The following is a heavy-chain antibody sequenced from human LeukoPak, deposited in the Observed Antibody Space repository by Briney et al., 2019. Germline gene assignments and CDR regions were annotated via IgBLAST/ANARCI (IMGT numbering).Heavy chain of an antibody. V-gene: IGHV3-30*04. Sequence: GGSLRLSCAASGFTFSSYAMHWVRQAPGKGLEWVSVISYDGSNKYYADSVKGRFTISRDNSKSTLYLQMNSLRAEDTAVYFCARGSVRYDSSGYYYDYCGQGTLVTVSS. CDR1: GFTFSSYA. CDR2: ISYDGSNK. CDR3: ARGSVRYDSSGYYYDY. J-gene: IGHJ4*02. D-gene: IGHD3-22*01.